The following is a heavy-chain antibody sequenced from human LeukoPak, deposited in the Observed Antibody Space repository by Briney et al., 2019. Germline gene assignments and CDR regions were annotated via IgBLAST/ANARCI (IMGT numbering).Heavy chain of an antibody. J-gene: IGHJ4*02. D-gene: IGHD1-26*01. Sequence: PSETLSLTCTASGGSISSYYWSWIRQPPGKGLEWIGYIYYSGSTKYNPSLKSRVTISVDTSKNQFSLKLSSVTAADTAVYYCARHSFSGSYYFEYWGRGTLVTVS. V-gene: IGHV4-59*08. CDR3: ARHSFSGSYYFEY. CDR1: GGSISSYY. CDR2: IYYSGST.